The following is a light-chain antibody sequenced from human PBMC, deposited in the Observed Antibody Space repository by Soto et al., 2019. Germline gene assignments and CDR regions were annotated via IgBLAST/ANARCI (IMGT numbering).Light chain of an antibody. CDR3: QQYNKWPPLT. CDR1: QSISTN. J-gene: IGKJ4*01. CDR2: AAS. Sequence: EIVMTQSPATLSVSPGEGATLSCRASQSISTNLAWYQQKPGQAPRLLIYAASTRATGIPARFSGSGSGTEFTLTISSLQSEDFAVYYCQQYNKWPPLTFGGGTKVDIK. V-gene: IGKV3-15*01.